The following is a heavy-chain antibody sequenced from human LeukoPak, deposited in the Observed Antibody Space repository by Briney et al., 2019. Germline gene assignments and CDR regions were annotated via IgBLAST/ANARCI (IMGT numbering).Heavy chain of an antibody. CDR3: ARDLRDCSSASCNVLYFLMDA. D-gene: IGHD2-2*01. Sequence: GGSPGLSCETPGFNFSSFSMQLGRQAPGKGLEVGAALLPDGLNEFYADSVKGRFIISRDNSKNTVYLQMNSLRVEDTAVYYCARDLRDCSSASCNVLYFLMDAWGQGTTVTVSS. J-gene: IGHJ6*02. CDR1: GFNFSSFS. V-gene: IGHV3-30*03. CDR2: LLPDGLNE.